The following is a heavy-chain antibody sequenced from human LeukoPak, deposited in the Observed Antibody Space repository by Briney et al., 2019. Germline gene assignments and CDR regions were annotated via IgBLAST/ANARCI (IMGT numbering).Heavy chain of an antibody. D-gene: IGHD3-9*01. J-gene: IGHJ4*02. CDR3: ARVGRGKRYFDWLLDY. V-gene: IGHV1-18*01. Sequence: VASVKVSCKASGYTFTSYGISWVRQAPGQGLEWMGWISAYNGNTNYAQKLQGRVTMTTDTSTSTAYMELRSLRSDDTAVYYCARVGRGKRYFDWLLDYWGQGTLVTVSS. CDR1: GYTFTSYG. CDR2: ISAYNGNT.